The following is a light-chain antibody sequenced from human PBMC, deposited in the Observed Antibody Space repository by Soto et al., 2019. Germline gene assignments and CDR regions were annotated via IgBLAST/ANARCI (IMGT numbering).Light chain of an antibody. CDR3: QQYKNWPPIT. V-gene: IGKV3-15*01. Sequence: EIVMTQSPATLSVSPGERATLSCRASQSVSSNLAWYQQKPGQAPRLLIYGASTRATGIPGRFSGSGSGTDFTLTISSLQSEDFAVYYCQQYKNWPPITFGQGTRLAIK. CDR2: GAS. J-gene: IGKJ5*01. CDR1: QSVSSN.